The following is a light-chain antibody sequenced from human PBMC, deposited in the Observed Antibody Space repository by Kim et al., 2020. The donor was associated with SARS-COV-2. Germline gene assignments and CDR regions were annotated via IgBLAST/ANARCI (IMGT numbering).Light chain of an antibody. CDR2: GAS. J-gene: IGKJ2*02. Sequence: LSPGESATPSCRASQSVDSTYLGWYQQKPGQAPRLLIYGASSRATGIPDRFSGSGSGTDFTLTISRLEPEDFATYYCQQYDTSPCTFGQGTKLEI. CDR3: QQYDTSPCT. CDR1: QSVDSTY. V-gene: IGKV3-20*01.